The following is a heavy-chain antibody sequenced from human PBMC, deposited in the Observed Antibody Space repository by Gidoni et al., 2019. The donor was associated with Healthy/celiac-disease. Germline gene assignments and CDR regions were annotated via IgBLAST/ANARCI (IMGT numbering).Heavy chain of an antibody. D-gene: IGHD3-10*01. J-gene: IGHJ4*02. Sequence: QVQLQESAPGLVKPSGTLSLTCAVAGGSISTSNWWSWVRQPPGKGLEWIGEIYHSGSPNYNPSLKSRVTISVDKSKNQFSLKLSSVTAADTAVYYCARGPYGSGSYKYYFDYWGQGTLVTVSS. CDR2: IYHSGSP. CDR1: GGSISTSNW. V-gene: IGHV4-4*02. CDR3: ARGPYGSGSYKYYFDY.